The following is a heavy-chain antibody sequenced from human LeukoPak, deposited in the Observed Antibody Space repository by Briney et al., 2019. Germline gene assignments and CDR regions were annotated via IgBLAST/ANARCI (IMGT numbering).Heavy chain of an antibody. V-gene: IGHV1-18*04. CDR2: ISAYNGNT. CDR1: GYTFTGYY. D-gene: IGHD3-3*01. CDR3: ARSVLRFLEWSSARNAFDI. J-gene: IGHJ3*02. Sequence: ASVKVSCKASGYTFTGYYMHWVRQAPGQGLEWMGWISAYNGNTNYAQKLQGRVTMTTDTSTSTAYMELRSLRSDDTAVYYCARSVLRFLEWSSARNAFDIWGQGTMVTVSS.